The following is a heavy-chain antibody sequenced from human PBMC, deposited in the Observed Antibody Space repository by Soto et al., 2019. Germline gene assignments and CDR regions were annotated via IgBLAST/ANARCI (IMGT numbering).Heavy chain of an antibody. V-gene: IGHV3-30*18. J-gene: IGHJ2*01. CDR2: ISYDGSNK. CDR3: AKDSTVVVTAIGSWYFDL. Sequence: PGGSMRLSCAASGVPFSSYGMHWVRQAPGKGLEWVAVISYDGSNKYYADSVKGRFTISRDNSKNTLYLQMNSLRAEDTAVYYCAKDSTVVVTAIGSWYFDLWGRGTLVTVSS. D-gene: IGHD2-21*02. CDR1: GVPFSSYG.